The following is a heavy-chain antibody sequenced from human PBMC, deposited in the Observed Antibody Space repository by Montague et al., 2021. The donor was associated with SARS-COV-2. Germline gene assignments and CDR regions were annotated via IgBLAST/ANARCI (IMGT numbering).Heavy chain of an antibody. CDR2: IYSGSSRA. CDR1: GFTFSSYA. CDR3: AKSIGHFYASGSYLYDY. D-gene: IGHD3-10*01. V-gene: IGHV3-23*03. J-gene: IGHJ4*02. Sequence: SLRLSCAASGFTFSSYAMSWVRQAPGKGLEWASLIYSGSSRAYYGDSVXGRFTISRDDSKSILYLEMRSLRAEDTALYYCAKSIGHFYASGSYLYDYWGQGTLVTVSS.